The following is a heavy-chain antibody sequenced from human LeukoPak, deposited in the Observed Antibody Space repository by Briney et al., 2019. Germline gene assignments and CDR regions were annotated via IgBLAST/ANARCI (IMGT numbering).Heavy chain of an antibody. CDR2: INHSGST. CDR3: ARLYSGYDSPSYYFDY. Sequence: KPSETLSLTCAVYGGSFSVYYWSWIRQPPGKGLEWIGEINHSGSTNYNPSLKSRVTISVDTSKNQFSLKLSSVTAADTAVYYCARLYSGYDSPSYYFDYWGQGTLVTVSS. V-gene: IGHV4-34*01. J-gene: IGHJ4*02. CDR1: GGSFSVYY. D-gene: IGHD5-12*01.